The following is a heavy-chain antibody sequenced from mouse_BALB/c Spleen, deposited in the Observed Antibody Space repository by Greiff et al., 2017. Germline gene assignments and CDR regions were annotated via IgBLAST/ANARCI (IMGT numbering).Heavy chain of an antibody. CDR2: IWAGGST. J-gene: IGHJ2*01. Sequence: VKVVESGPGLVAPSQSLSITCTVSGFSLTSYGVHWVRQPPGKGLEWLGVIWAGGSTNYNSALMSRLSISKDNSKSQVFLKMNSLQTDDTAMYYCARDSSGRYYFDYWGQGTTLTVSS. CDR1: GFSLTSYG. CDR3: ARDSSGRYYFDY. V-gene: IGHV2-9*02. D-gene: IGHD3-1*01.